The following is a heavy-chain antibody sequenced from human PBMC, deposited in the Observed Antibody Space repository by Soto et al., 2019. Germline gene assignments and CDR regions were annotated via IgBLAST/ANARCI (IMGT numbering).Heavy chain of an antibody. CDR2: ISGSGGST. CDR3: AKDRISRDGYSTFDY. D-gene: IGHD5-18*01. J-gene: IGHJ4*02. Sequence: GGSLRLSCAASGFTFSSYAMSWVRQAPGKGLEWVSAISGSGGSTYYADSVKGRFTISRDNSKNTLYLQMNSLRAEDTAVYYCAKDRISRDGYSTFDYWGQGTLVTVSS. V-gene: IGHV3-23*01. CDR1: GFTFSSYA.